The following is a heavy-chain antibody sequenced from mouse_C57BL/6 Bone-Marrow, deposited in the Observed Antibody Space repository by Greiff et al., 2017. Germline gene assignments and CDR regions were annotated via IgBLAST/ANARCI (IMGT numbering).Heavy chain of an antibody. Sequence: DVQLQESGPGLVKPSQSLSLTCSVTGYSITSGYYWNWIRQFPGNKLEWMGYISYDGSNNYNPSLKNRISITRDTSKNQFFLKLNSVTTEDTATYYCARGGIYYDYLFDYWGQGTTLTVSS. J-gene: IGHJ2*01. V-gene: IGHV3-6*01. CDR3: ARGGIYYDYLFDY. D-gene: IGHD2-4*01. CDR2: ISYDGSN. CDR1: GYSITSGYY.